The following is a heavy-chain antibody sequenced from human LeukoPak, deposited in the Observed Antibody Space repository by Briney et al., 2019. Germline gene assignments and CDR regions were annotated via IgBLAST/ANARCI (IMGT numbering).Heavy chain of an antibody. Sequence: ASVKVSCKASGYTFTSYGFSWVRQAPGQGLEWMAWISADKVNTNYAQKLQGRVTMSADTSTSTAYMELRSLTSDDTAVYYCARGTRGRGDWYFDLWGCGTLVTVSS. D-gene: IGHD1-26*01. V-gene: IGHV1-18*04. J-gene: IGHJ2*01. CDR2: ISADKVNT. CDR3: ARGTRGRGDWYFDL. CDR1: GYTFTSYG.